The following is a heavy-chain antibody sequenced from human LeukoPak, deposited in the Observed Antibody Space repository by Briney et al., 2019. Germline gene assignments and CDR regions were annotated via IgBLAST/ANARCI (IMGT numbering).Heavy chain of an antibody. D-gene: IGHD2-8*01. Sequence: ASVKVSCKASGYTFTSYGISWVRQAPGQGVEWMGWISAYNGNTNYAQKFQGRVTINTDQSTSTAYMELSSLRSEDTAVYYCARDCTNGVCYTGSAWGQGTLVTVSS. CDR2: ISAYNGNT. J-gene: IGHJ4*02. CDR3: ARDCTNGVCYTGSA. V-gene: IGHV1-18*01. CDR1: GYTFTSYG.